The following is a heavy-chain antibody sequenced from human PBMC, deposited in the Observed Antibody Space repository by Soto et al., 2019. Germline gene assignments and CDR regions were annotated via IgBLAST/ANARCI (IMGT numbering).Heavy chain of an antibody. CDR3: ALYQLNWFDP. V-gene: IGHV1-24*01. J-gene: IGHJ5*02. CDR1: GYTLTELS. D-gene: IGHD2-2*01. Sequence: GPSVKVSCKVSGYTLTELSMHWVRQAPGKGLEWMGGFDSEDGETIYAQKFQGRVTMTEDTSTDTAYMELSSLRSEDTAVYYCALYQLNWFDPWGQGTLVTVSS. CDR2: FDSEDGET.